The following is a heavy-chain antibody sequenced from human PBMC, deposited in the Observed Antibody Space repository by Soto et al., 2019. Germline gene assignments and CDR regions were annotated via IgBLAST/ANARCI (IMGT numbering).Heavy chain of an antibody. CDR2: VYYNGNM. CDR1: GGSISSSTHH. V-gene: IGHV4-39*01. CDR3: ARRKGYDSTTYYFDY. J-gene: IGHJ4*02. Sequence: PSETLSLTCTVSGGSISSSTHHWGWIRQPPGKGLEWIGSVYYNGNMYYNPSLKSRVTMSVDTSKNQFSLDLRSVTAADTAVYYCARRKGYDSTTYYFDYWGQGKLVTV. D-gene: IGHD3-22*01.